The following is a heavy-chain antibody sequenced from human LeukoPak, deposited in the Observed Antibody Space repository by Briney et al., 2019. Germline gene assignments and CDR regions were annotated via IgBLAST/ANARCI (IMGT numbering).Heavy chain of an antibody. V-gene: IGHV1-46*01. CDR1: GYTFTSYY. Sequence: GASVKVSCKASGYTFTSYYMHWVRQAPGQGLEWMGIINPSGGSTSYAQKFQGRVTMTRDTSISTAYMELSRLRSDDTAVYYCARGSGELDYWGQGTLVTVSS. D-gene: IGHD1-1*01. J-gene: IGHJ4*02. CDR3: ARGSGELDY. CDR2: INPSGGST.